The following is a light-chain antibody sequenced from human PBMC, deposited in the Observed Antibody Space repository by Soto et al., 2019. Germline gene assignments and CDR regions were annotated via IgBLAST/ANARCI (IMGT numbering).Light chain of an antibody. CDR1: SSDVGGYNY. Sequence: QSVLTQPASVSGSPGQSTTISCTGTSSDVGGYNYVSWYQQYPGKAPKLMIYEVSNRPSGVSNRFSASKSGNTASLTISGLQAEDEADYYCSSYTSSSTRVFGTGTKVTVL. CDR3: SSYTSSSTRV. CDR2: EVS. J-gene: IGLJ1*01. V-gene: IGLV2-14*01.